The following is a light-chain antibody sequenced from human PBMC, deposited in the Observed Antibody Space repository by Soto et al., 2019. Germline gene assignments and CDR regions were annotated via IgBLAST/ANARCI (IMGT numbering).Light chain of an antibody. Sequence: EIVVTQSPGTLSLSPGERATLSCRASQSVGSGQLAWYQQIPGPAPRLLIYDASTRATSIPHRFTGSGSGTDFTLNIRRLEAEDLEVYYSQQYGDSPYTFGQGTKLEI. J-gene: IGKJ2*01. CDR2: DAS. V-gene: IGKV3-20*01. CDR1: QSVGSGQ. CDR3: QQYGDSPYT.